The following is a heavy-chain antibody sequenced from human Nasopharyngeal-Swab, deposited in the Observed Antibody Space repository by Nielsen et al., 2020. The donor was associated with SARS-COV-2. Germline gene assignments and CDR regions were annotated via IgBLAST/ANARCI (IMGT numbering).Heavy chain of an antibody. Sequence: GESLKISCAASGFTFSSYAMSWVRQAPGKGLEWVSAISGSGGSTYYAGSVKGRFTISRDNSKNTLYLQMDSLRAEDTSVYYCEKVPGGSYYFPFDIWGQGTMVTVSS. CDR3: EKVPGGSYYFPFDI. CDR2: ISGSGGST. CDR1: GFTFSSYA. D-gene: IGHD1-26*01. J-gene: IGHJ3*02. V-gene: IGHV3-23*01.